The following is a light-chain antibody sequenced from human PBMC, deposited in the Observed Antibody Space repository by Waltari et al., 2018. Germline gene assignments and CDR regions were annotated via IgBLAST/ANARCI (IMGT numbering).Light chain of an antibody. CDR3: QQYNSYSLLT. CDR2: KAS. CDR1: QSISNW. J-gene: IGKJ4*01. Sequence: DIQMTQSPSTLSASVGDGVTITCRASQSISNWLAWYQQKPGKAPKLLIYKASTLESGVPSRFSGSGSGTEFTLNISSLQPDDFATYYCQQYNSYSLLTFGGGTKVEIK. V-gene: IGKV1-5*03.